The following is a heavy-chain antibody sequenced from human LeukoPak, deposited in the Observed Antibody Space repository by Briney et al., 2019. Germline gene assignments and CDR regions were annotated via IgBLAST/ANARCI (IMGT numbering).Heavy chain of an antibody. J-gene: IGHJ6*03. CDR3: ARITIFGVVIIPTENYMDV. V-gene: IGHV3-21*01. CDR2: ISSSSSYI. Sequence: SGGSLRLSCAASGFTFSSYSMNWVRQAPGKGLEWVSSISSSSSYIYYADSVKGRFTISRDNAKNSLYLQMNSLRAEDTAVYYCARITIFGVVIIPTENYMDVWGKGTTVTVSS. CDR1: GFTFSSYS. D-gene: IGHD3-3*01.